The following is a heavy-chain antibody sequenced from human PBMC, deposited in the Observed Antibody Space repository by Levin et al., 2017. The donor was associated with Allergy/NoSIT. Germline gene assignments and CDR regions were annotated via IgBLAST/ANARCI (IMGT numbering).Heavy chain of an antibody. CDR3: ARATQTQHYDYVWGSYRYTEYFDY. CDR2: IYWDDDK. Sequence: SGPTLVKPTQTLTLTCTFSGFSLSTSGVGVGWIRQPPGKALEWLALIYWDDDKRYSPSLKSRLTITKDTSKNQVVLTMTNMDPVDTATYYCARATQTQHYDYVWGSYRYTEYFDYWGQGTLVTVSS. J-gene: IGHJ4*02. V-gene: IGHV2-5*02. D-gene: IGHD3-16*02. CDR1: GFSLSTSGVG.